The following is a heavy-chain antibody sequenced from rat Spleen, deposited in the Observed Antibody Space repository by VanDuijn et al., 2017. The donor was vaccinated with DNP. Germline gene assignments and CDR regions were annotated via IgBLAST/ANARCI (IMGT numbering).Heavy chain of an antibody. V-gene: IGHV5-22*01. CDR2: IGSDAYAP. J-gene: IGHJ2*01. Sequence: EVQLVESGGGLVQPGRSLKLSCAASGFTFSDYYMAWVRQAPTKGLEWVAYIGSDAYAPYYGDSVKGRFTISRDNAKSTLYLQMKSLRSEDMATYYCVRWNSGHFDYWGQGVMVTVSS. CDR1: GFTFSDYY. CDR3: VRWNSGHFDY. D-gene: IGHD4-3*01.